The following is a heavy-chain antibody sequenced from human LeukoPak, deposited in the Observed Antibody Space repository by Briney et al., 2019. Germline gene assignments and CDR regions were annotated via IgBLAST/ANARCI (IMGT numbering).Heavy chain of an antibody. Sequence: PGRSLRLSYAASGFTFDDYAMHWVRQAPGKGLEWVSGISWNSGSIGYADSVKGRFTISRDNAKNSLYLQMNSLRAEDTALYYCAKGGPSGSYYFDYWGQGTLVTVSS. V-gene: IGHV3-9*01. D-gene: IGHD1-26*01. CDR2: ISWNSGSI. J-gene: IGHJ4*02. CDR1: GFTFDDYA. CDR3: AKGGPSGSYYFDY.